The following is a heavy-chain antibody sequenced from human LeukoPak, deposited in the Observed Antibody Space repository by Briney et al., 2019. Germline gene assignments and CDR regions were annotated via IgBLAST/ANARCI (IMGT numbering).Heavy chain of an antibody. J-gene: IGHJ4*02. CDR2: IKEDGRKK. D-gene: IGHD3-22*01. CDR3: ATPLDYYDSSGYHQGGD. V-gene: IGHV3-7*03. CDR1: GFTFSSCW. Sequence: GGSLRLSCAASGFTFSSCWMTWVRQAPGKGLEWVANIKEDGRKKNYVDSVKGRFTIFRDNAKNSLYLQMNSLRAEDTAVYYCATPLDYYDSSGYHQGGDWGQGTLVTVSS.